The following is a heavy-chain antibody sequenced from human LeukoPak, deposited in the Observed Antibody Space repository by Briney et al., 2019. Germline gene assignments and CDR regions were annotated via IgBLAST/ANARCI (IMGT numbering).Heavy chain of an antibody. J-gene: IGHJ6*03. CDR1: GYTFTGYY. CDR2: INPNSGGT. V-gene: IGHV1-2*02. D-gene: IGHD4-17*01. CDR3: ARGDYGDYEDYYYYMDV. Sequence: GASVKVSCKASGYTFTGYYMNWVRQAPGQGLEWMGWINPNSGGTNYAQKFQGRVTMTRDTSISTAYMELSRLRSDDTAVYYCARGDYGDYEDYYYYMDVWGKGTTVTVSS.